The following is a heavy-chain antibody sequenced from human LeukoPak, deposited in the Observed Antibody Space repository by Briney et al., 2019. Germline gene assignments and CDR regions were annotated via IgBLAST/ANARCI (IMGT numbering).Heavy chain of an antibody. CDR2: IKSKTDGEST. D-gene: IGHD2-2*01. V-gene: IGHV3-15*01. CDR1: GFTFKNAW. Sequence: PGGSLRLSCVASGFTFKNAWMSWVRQASGKGLEWVGRIKSKTDGESTDYAAPVKGRFTISRDDSKNTLYLQMNSLKTEDTALYYCTTEGYCTSTNCYAADYWGQGTLVTVSS. J-gene: IGHJ4*02. CDR3: TTEGYCTSTNCYAADY.